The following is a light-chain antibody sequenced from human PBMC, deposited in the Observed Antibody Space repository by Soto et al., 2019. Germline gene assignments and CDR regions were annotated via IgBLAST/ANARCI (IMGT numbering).Light chain of an antibody. J-gene: IGKJ1*01. V-gene: IGKV1-5*03. CDR1: DNIVRW. CDR3: QHYNSFSRT. Sequence: EIQMTQSPSTLSASVGDRVAITCRASDNIVRWVAWYQQKPGKAPKLLIYKAANLADEVPSRVAGSGSGTDCTLTITRLQPDDFATYYCQHYNSFSRTFGQGIKVDIK. CDR2: KAA.